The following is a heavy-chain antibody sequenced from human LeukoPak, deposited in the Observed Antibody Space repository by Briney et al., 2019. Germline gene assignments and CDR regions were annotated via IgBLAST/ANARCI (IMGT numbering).Heavy chain of an antibody. CDR2: ITGSGGST. J-gene: IGHJ4*02. V-gene: IGHV3-23*01. Sequence: PGGSLRLSCAASGFTFSSYAMSWVRQAPWKGLEWVSGITGSGGSTYYADSVKGRFTISRDNSKNTLSLQMNSLRAEDTAVYYCAKGGGGDYWGQGTLVTVSS. D-gene: IGHD3-10*01. CDR1: GFTFSSYA. CDR3: AKGGGGDY.